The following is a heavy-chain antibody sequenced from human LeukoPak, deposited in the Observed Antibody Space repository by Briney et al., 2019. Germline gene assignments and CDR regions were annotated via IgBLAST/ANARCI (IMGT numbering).Heavy chain of an antibody. CDR1: GFAFSSYW. D-gene: IGHD2-15*01. CDR2: INTDGGST. J-gene: IGHJ4*02. V-gene: IGHV3-74*01. Sequence: GGSLRLSCAASGFAFSSYWMHWVRQAPGKGLVWVSRINTDGGSTTYADSVKGRFTISRDNAKNTLYLQMNSLRAEDTAVYYCGRGGDYCSGGSCYSSLSDYWGQGTLVAVSS. CDR3: GRGGDYCSGGSCYSSLSDY.